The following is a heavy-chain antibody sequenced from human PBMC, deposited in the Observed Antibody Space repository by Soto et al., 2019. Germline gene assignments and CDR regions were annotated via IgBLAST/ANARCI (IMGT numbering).Heavy chain of an antibody. CDR2: IYYSGST. CDR3: ARHKKYYYDSSGYSITLFDY. Sequence: SETLSLTCTFSGGSISSYYWSWIRQPPGKGLEWIGYIYYSGSTNYNPSLKSRVTISVDTSKNQFSLKLSSVTAADTAVYYCARHKKYYYDSSGYSITLFDYWGQGTLVTVSS. J-gene: IGHJ4*02. V-gene: IGHV4-59*01. D-gene: IGHD3-22*01. CDR1: GGSISSYY.